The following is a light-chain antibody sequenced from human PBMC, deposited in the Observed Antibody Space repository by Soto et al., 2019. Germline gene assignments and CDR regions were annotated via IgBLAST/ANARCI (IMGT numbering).Light chain of an antibody. CDR1: NSNIRAGYD. Sequence: QSALTQPPSVSGAPGQRVTISCTGSNSNIRAGYDVHWYQQLPGTAPKVLIYGNTNRPSGVPDRFSASKSDNSASLAITGLRAEDEVDYYCQSYDRDLGGAIFGTGTKVTV. J-gene: IGLJ1*01. CDR3: QSYDRDLGGAI. V-gene: IGLV1-40*01. CDR2: GNT.